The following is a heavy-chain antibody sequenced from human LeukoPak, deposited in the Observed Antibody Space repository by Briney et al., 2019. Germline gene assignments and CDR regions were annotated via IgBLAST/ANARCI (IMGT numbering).Heavy chain of an antibody. D-gene: IGHD6-19*01. J-gene: IGHJ4*02. CDR2: INPNSGDT. V-gene: IGHV1-2*02. CDR3: ARDVRAVAGHFDY. CDR1: GYTFSDYF. Sequence: ASVKVSCKAPGYTFSDYFMHWVRQAPGQGLEWMGWINPNSGDTNYAQKFQSRVTMTRDTSISTAYMELSRLRSDDTAVYYCARDVRAVAGHFDYWGQGTLVTVSS.